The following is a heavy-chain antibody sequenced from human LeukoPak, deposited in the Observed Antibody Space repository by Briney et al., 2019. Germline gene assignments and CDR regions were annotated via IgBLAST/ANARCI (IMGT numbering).Heavy chain of an antibody. Sequence: GGSLRLSCAASGFTFRSNYMIGVRQAPGKGLEWVSVIYSGGSTYYADSVKGRFTISRDNFKNTLFLQMTSLRAEYTAVKYCAREGDLAAAGAYGYWGQGTLVTVSS. CDR3: AREGDLAAAGAYGY. J-gene: IGHJ4*02. D-gene: IGHD6-13*01. V-gene: IGHV3-53*01. CDR1: GFTFRSNY. CDR2: IYSGGST.